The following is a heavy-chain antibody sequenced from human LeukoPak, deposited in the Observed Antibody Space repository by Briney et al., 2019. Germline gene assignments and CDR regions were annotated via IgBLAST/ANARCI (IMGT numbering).Heavy chain of an antibody. Sequence: ASVKVSYMASGYTFTSYGITWVRQAPGQGLEWMGWISANNGDTVYAQKLQDRVTMTIDTSTTTVYMELRSLRSDDTAVYYCAREYSSLTNAFDIWGQGTMVTVSS. J-gene: IGHJ3*02. CDR1: GYTFTSYG. CDR3: AREYSSLTNAFDI. D-gene: IGHD6-6*01. V-gene: IGHV1-18*01. CDR2: ISANNGDT.